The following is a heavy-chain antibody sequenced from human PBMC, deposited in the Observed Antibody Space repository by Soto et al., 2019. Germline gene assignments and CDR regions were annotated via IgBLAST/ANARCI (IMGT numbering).Heavy chain of an antibody. Sequence: QITLKESGPTLVNPTQTLTLTCTFSGFSLSTSGVGVGWIRQPPGKALEWLALIYWDDDKRYSPSLKSRLTITKDTSKNQVVLTMTNMDPVDTATYYCAHSKTYYDILTGYSPPDAFDIWGQGTMVTVSS. V-gene: IGHV2-5*02. J-gene: IGHJ3*02. CDR1: GFSLSTSGVG. CDR2: IYWDDDK. D-gene: IGHD3-9*01. CDR3: AHSKTYYDILTGYSPPDAFDI.